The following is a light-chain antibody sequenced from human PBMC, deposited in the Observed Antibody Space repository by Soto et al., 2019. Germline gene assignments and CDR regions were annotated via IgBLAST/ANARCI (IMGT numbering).Light chain of an antibody. V-gene: IGKV1-6*01. CDR3: LQEYNYPRT. Sequence: ALPMTQSPSSLSASVGDSVTITCRASQDIRTELGWYQQKPGKAPKLLIYAASTLQSGVASRFSGSGSGTDFTLTISSLQPEDFATYYCLQEYNYPRTFGQGTKVEV. CDR2: AAS. CDR1: QDIRTE. J-gene: IGKJ1*01.